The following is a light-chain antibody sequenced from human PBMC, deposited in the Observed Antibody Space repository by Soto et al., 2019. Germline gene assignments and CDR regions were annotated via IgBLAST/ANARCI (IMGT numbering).Light chain of an antibody. J-gene: IGLJ2*01. CDR1: SSNIGARYD. CDR3: QSYDSSLSGVV. CDR2: GNS. Sequence: QSVLTQPPSVSGAPGQRVTISCTGSSSNIGARYDVHWFQQLPGTAPKLLIYGNSNRPSGVPDRFSGSRSGTSASLAITGLQAEDEAHYYCQSYDSSLSGVVFGGGTKVTVL. V-gene: IGLV1-40*01.